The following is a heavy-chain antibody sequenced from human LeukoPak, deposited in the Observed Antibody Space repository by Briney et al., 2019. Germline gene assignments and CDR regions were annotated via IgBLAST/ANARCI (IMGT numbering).Heavy chain of an antibody. Sequence: GRSLRLSCAASGFTFSTYAIHWVRQAPGKGLEWVAVLWYDGSEQYYADSVKGRFIISRDNSKSTSDLQMNSLRAEDTAVYYCAREGDSRWGELSPWGQGTLVTVSA. V-gene: IGHV3-33*01. CDR3: AREGDSRWGELSP. CDR2: LWYDGSEQ. J-gene: IGHJ1*01. CDR1: GFTFSTYA. D-gene: IGHD3-16*02.